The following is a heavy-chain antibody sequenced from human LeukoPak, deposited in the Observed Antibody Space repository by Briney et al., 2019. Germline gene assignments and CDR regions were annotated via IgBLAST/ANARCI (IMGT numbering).Heavy chain of an antibody. CDR2: IIPIFGTA. V-gene: IGHV1-69*05. D-gene: IGHD3-22*01. J-gene: IGHJ4*02. CDR1: GGTFSSYA. Sequence: SVKVSCKASGGTFSSYAISWVRQAPGQGLEWMGRIIPIFGTANYAQKFQGRVTITTDESTSTAYMELSSLRSEDTAVYYCASGYYGSSGYYLDYWGQGTLVTVSS. CDR3: ASGYYGSSGYYLDY.